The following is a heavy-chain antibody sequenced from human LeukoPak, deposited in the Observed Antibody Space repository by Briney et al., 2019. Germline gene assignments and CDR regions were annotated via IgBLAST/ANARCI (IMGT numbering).Heavy chain of an antibody. Sequence: TSQTLSLTCTVSGGSISSGVYYWSWIRQHPGKGLEWIGHIYYSGSTDYNPSLKSRITISVDTSKNQFSLRLNSVTAADTAVYYCARIRGCYDTSGYYSVYFDYWGQGTLVTVSS. D-gene: IGHD3-22*01. J-gene: IGHJ4*02. CDR1: GGSISSGVYY. CDR3: ARIRGCYDTSGYYSVYFDY. CDR2: IYYSGST. V-gene: IGHV4-31*03.